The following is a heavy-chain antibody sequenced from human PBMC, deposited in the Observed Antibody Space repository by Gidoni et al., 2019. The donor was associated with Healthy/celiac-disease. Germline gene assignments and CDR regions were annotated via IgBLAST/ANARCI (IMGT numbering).Heavy chain of an antibody. D-gene: IGHD3-22*01. Sequence: EVQLVESGGGLVKPGRSLRLSCTASGFTFGDYAMSWFRQAPGKGLDWVGFIRSKAYGGTTEYAASVKGRFTISRDDSKSIAYLQMNSLKTEDTAVYYCTREALYYYDSSGYYWFDPWGQGTLVTVSS. CDR2: IRSKAYGGTT. CDR1: GFTFGDYA. J-gene: IGHJ5*02. V-gene: IGHV3-49*05. CDR3: TREALYYYDSSGYYWFDP.